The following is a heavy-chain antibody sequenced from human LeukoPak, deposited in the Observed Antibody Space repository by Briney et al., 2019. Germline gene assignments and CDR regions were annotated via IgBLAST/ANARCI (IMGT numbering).Heavy chain of an antibody. Sequence: GGSLRLSCSACGFTFSSYAMHWARQAPGKGLEYFSAISSNGGSTYYADSVNGRFTISRDNSKNTLYLQMSSLRAEDTAVYYCVNLGYWGQGTLVTVSS. V-gene: IGHV3-64D*06. CDR3: VNLGY. CDR1: GFTFSSYA. CDR2: ISSNGGST. J-gene: IGHJ4*02.